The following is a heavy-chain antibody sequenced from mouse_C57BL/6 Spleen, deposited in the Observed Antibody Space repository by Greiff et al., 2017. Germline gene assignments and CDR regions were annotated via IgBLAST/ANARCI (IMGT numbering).Heavy chain of an antibody. D-gene: IGHD1-1*01. CDR1: GFSLTSYG. V-gene: IGHV2-5*01. J-gene: IGHJ2*01. Sequence: VHLVESGPGLVQPSQSLSITCTVSGFSLTSYGVHWVRQSQGKGLEWLGVIWRGGSTDYNAAFMSRLSITTDNPKSQVFFKKNSLQADDTSIYYCAKEGTTVVGYYFDYWGKGTTLTVSS. CDR2: IWRGGST. CDR3: AKEGTTVVGYYFDY.